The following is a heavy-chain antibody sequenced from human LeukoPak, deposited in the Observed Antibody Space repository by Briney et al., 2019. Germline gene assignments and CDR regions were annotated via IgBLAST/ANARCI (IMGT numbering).Heavy chain of an antibody. CDR3: AKGQNYYGSGSSAAQFDY. D-gene: IGHD3-10*01. CDR2: ISGSGGST. J-gene: IGHJ4*02. Sequence: PGGSLRLSCAAFGFTFSSYAMSWVRQAPGKGLEWVSAISGSGGSTYYADSVKGRFTISRDNSKNTLYLQMNSLRAEDTAVYYCAKGQNYYGSGSSAAQFDYWGQGTLVTVSS. V-gene: IGHV3-23*01. CDR1: GFTFSSYA.